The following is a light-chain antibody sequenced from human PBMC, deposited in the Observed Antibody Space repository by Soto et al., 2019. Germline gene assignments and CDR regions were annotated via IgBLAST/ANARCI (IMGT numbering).Light chain of an antibody. CDR1: QSVSSY. V-gene: IGKV3-11*01. CDR3: HQRSNWPPEIT. CDR2: DAS. J-gene: IGKJ5*01. Sequence: ELLLTQSPATLSLSPGERATLSCRASQSVSSYLAWYQQKPGQAPRLLIYDASNRATAIPARFSGSGSGTDFTLTISSLEPEDFAVYYCHQRSNWPPEITFGQGTGLEIK.